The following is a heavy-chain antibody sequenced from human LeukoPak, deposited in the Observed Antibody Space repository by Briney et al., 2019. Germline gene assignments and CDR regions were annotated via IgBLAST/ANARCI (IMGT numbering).Heavy chain of an antibody. Sequence: GGSLRLSCAASGFTFSSYAMHWVRQAPGKGLEWVAVISYDGSNKYYADSVKGRFTISRDNSKNTLYLQMNSLRAEDTAVYYCARDRLFRFVVVVAARGEFLDAFDIWGQGTMVTVSS. CDR3: ARDRLFRFVVVVAARGEFLDAFDI. CDR1: GFTFSSYA. V-gene: IGHV3-30-3*01. D-gene: IGHD2-15*01. CDR2: ISYDGSNK. J-gene: IGHJ3*02.